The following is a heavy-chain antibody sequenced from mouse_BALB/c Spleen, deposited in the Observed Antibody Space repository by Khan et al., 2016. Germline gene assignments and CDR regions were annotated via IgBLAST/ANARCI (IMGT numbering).Heavy chain of an antibody. J-gene: IGHJ3*01. D-gene: IGHD4-1*01. CDR2: ISYSGST. CDR3: ARGLGRAY. V-gene: IGHV3-2*02. CDR1: GYSITSDYA. Sequence: EVKLLESGPGLVKPSQSLSLTCTVTGYSITSDYAWNWIRQFPGNKLEWMGYISYSGSTSYNPSLKSRISITRDTSKNQFFLQLNSVTTEDTATYYCARGLGRAYWGQGTLVTVSA.